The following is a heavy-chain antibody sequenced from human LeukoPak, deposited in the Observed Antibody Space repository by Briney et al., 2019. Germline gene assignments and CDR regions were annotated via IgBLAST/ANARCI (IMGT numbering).Heavy chain of an antibody. V-gene: IGHV1-69*04. Sequence: GASVKVSCKASGGTFSSYTISWVRQAPGQGLEWMGRIIPILGIANYAQKFQGRVTITADKSTSTAYMELSSLRSEDTAVYYCARDRYCSGGSCPPAPIWGQGTMVTVSS. J-gene: IGHJ3*02. CDR2: IIPILGIA. CDR3: ARDRYCSGGSCPPAPI. D-gene: IGHD2-15*01. CDR1: GGTFSSYT.